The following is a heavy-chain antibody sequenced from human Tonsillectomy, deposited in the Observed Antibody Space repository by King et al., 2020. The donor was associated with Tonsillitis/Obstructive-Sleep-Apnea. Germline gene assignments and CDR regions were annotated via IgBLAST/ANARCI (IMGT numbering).Heavy chain of an antibody. CDR1: GFIFSSYS. Sequence: VQLVECGGGLVTPGGCLRVSCAASGFIFSSYSMNWVRQAPGKGLEWVSSISSSSSDIYYADSVKGRFTISRDNDKNSLYLQMNSLRAEHTAVYYCAGEGCGDLGESFDYWGQGTLVTVSS. CDR2: ISSSSSDI. J-gene: IGHJ4*02. CDR3: AGEGCGDLGESFDY. V-gene: IGHV3-21*01. D-gene: IGHD3-10*01.